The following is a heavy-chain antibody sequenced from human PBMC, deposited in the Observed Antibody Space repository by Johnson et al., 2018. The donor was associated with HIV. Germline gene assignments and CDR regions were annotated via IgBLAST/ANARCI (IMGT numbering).Heavy chain of an antibody. CDR1: GFTFSSYG. D-gene: IGHD4-23*01. J-gene: IGHJ3*01. CDR2: ISSEGVNK. Sequence: QVQLVESGGGVVQPGGSLRLSCAASGFTFSSYGMHWVRQAPGKGPEWVAGISSEGVNKDYGQCVRGRVNIYRDNSKYTLDLQMDSLRADDTAVYYCAKDQIQRWSYVGTFDVWGQGTMVTVSS. V-gene: IGHV3-30*19. CDR3: AKDQIQRWSYVGTFDV.